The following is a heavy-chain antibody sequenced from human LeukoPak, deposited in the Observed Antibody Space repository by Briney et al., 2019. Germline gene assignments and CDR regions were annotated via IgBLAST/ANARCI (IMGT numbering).Heavy chain of an antibody. Sequence: GASVKVSCKASGYTFTSYGISWVRQAPGQGLEWMGWISAYNGNTNYAQKLQGRVTMTTDTSTSTAYMGLRSLRSDDTAAYYWARAVITFGGVIVYFDYWGQGTLVTVSS. V-gene: IGHV1-18*01. J-gene: IGHJ4*02. CDR1: GYTFTSYG. CDR2: ISAYNGNT. D-gene: IGHD3-16*02. CDR3: ARAVITFGGVIVYFDY.